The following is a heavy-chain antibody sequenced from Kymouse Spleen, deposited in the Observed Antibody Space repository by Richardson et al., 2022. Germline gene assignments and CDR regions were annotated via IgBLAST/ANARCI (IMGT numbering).Heavy chain of an antibody. D-gene: IGHD6-6*01. CDR2: IGTAGDT. CDR3: ARGGSSPYYYYGMDV. V-gene: IGHV3-13*01. J-gene: IGHJ6*02. CDR1: GFTFSSYD. Sequence: EVQLVESGGGLVQPGGSLRLSCAASGFTFSSYDMHWVRQATGKGLEWVSAIGTAGDTYYPGSVKGRFTISRENAKNSLYLQMNSLRAGDTAVYYCARGGSSPYYYYGMDVWGQGTTVTVSS.